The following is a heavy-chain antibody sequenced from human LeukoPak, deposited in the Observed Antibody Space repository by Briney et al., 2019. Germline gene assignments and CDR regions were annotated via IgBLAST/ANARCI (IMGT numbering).Heavy chain of an antibody. D-gene: IGHD3-9*01. V-gene: IGHV4-39*07. J-gene: IGHJ5*02. Sequence: PSQTLSLTCTVSGGSISSGSYYWSWIRQPPGKGLEWIGEINHSGSTNYNPSLKSRVTISVDTSKNQFSLKLSSVTAADTAVYYCASRVLRYFDWLFDPWGQGTLVTVSS. CDR1: GGSISSGSYY. CDR3: ASRVLRYFDWLFDP. CDR2: INHSGST.